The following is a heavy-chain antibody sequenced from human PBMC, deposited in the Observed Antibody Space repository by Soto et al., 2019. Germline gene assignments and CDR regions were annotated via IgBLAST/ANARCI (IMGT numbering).Heavy chain of an antibody. CDR1: GGSISTGGYY. D-gene: IGHD3-10*01. Sequence: PSETLSLTCTVSGGSISTGGYYWNWVRQHPGKGLEWIGYIHYSGSTWYNPSLESRVTISVDTSKGQFSRKLRSVTAADTAVYYCARVRGSGSYAAYYCDSWGQGTLVTVSS. V-gene: IGHV4-31*03. CDR2: IHYSGST. CDR3: ARVRGSGSYAAYYCDS. J-gene: IGHJ4*01.